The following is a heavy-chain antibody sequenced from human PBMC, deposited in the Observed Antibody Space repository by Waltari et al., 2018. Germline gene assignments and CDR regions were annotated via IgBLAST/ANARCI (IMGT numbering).Heavy chain of an antibody. D-gene: IGHD6-13*01. CDR2: IHYSGST. Sequence: QLQLQESGPGLVKPSETLSLTCTVSGGPISSSSYYWGWIRQPPGKGLEWIGSIHYSGSTYYNPSLKSRVTISVDTSKNQFSLKLSSVTAADTAVYYCARAPAAGTPPFDYWGQGTLVTVSS. J-gene: IGHJ4*02. CDR1: GGPISSSSYY. V-gene: IGHV4-39*07. CDR3: ARAPAAGTPPFDY.